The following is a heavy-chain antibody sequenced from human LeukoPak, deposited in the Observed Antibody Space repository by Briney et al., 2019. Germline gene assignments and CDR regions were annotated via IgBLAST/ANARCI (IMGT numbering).Heavy chain of an antibody. CDR3: AGGFDEYCGGDCYLWYFDY. V-gene: IGHV1-2*02. CDR2: INPNSGGT. D-gene: IGHD2-21*02. J-gene: IGHJ4*02. Sequence: ASVTVSCKASGYTFTGYYLHWVRQAPGQGPEWMGWINPNSGGTNYAQKFQGRGTMTRDTSSSTAYMELSRLRSDDTAVYYCAGGFDEYCGGDCYLWYFDYWGQGTLVTVSS. CDR1: GYTFTGYY.